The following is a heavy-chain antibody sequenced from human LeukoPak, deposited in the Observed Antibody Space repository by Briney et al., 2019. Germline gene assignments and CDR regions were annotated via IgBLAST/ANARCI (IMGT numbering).Heavy chain of an antibody. J-gene: IGHJ5*02. CDR3: ARDRIHYYGSGSYPNWFDP. CDR1: GYTFTSYY. D-gene: IGHD3-10*01. CDR2: INPSGGST. V-gene: IGHV1-46*01. Sequence: ASVKVSCKASGYTFTSYYMHWVRQAPGQGLEWMGIINPSGGSTSYAQKFQGRVTMTRDTSTSTVYMELSSLRSEDTAVYYCARDRIHYYGSGSYPNWFDPWGQGTLVTVSS.